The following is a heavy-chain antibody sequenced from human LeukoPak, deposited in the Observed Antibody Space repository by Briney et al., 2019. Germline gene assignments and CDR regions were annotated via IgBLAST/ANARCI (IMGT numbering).Heavy chain of an antibody. J-gene: IGHJ3*02. CDR3: ARTTSRDVFDI. Sequence: PSETLSLTCTVSGGSVSSNTYYWSWIRQPPGKGLEWIAYIYYTGSTTYNPYLKSRVTISVDTSKNHFSLRLTSVTAADTAVYYCARTTSRDVFDIWGQGTTVTVFS. D-gene: IGHD1-1*01. CDR2: IYYTGST. V-gene: IGHV4-61*03. CDR1: GGSVSSNTYY.